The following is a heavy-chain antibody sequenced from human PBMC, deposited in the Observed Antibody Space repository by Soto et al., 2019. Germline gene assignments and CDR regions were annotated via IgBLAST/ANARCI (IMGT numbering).Heavy chain of an antibody. CDR1: AFTFSSYG. D-gene: IGHD2-15*01. J-gene: IGHJ4*02. V-gene: IGHV3-33*01. CDR2: IWYDGSNK. Sequence: GGSLRLSCAVSAFTFSSYGMHWVRQAQGKGLEWVAVIWYDGSNKYYADSVKGRFTISRDNSKNTLYLQMNSLRADDTAVYYCARDYSGGSSAPDYWGQGTLVTVSS. CDR3: ARDYSGGSSAPDY.